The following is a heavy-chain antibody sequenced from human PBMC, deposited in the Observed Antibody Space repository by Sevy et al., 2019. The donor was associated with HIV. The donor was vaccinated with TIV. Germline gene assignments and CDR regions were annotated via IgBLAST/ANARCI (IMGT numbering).Heavy chain of an antibody. J-gene: IGHJ4*02. CDR3: AKGGFTMVRGVFDY. CDR2: VRPTGET. CDR1: GLTFNDYA. V-gene: IGHV3-23*01. Sequence: GGSLRLSCAASGLTFNDYALSWVRQAPGMGLEWVSSVRPTGETYYSDSVKGRFTVSRDNSKTTVFLQMSGLRAEDTAVYYCAKGGFTMVRGVFDYWGQGTLVTVSS. D-gene: IGHD3-10*01.